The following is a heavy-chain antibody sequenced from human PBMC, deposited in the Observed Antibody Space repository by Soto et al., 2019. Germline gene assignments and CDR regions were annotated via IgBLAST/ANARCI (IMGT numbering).Heavy chain of an antibody. CDR3: AREPPNGMDV. CDR1: GGSISSGGYY. V-gene: IGHV4-31*03. J-gene: IGHJ6*02. CDR2: IYYSGST. Sequence: SETLSLTCTVSGGSISSGGYYWSWIRQHPGKGLEWIGYIYYSGSTYYNPSLKSRVTISVDTSKNQFSLKLSSVTAADTAVYYCAREPPNGMDVWGQGTTVTVSS.